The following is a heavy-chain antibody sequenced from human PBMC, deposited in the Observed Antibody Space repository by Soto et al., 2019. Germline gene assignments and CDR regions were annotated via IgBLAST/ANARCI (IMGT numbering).Heavy chain of an antibody. CDR2: IYFSGST. CDR3: ATAPAPDVTRNWFDP. J-gene: IGHJ5*02. CDR1: GGSVSSGSYY. Sequence: TSETLSLTCTVSGGSVSSGSYYWSWIRQPPGKALEWIGYIYFSGSTYYNPSLKSRVTMSLDVSRNQFSVKLTSVTAADTAVYYCATAPAPDVTRNWFDPWGQGTLVTVS. V-gene: IGHV4-61*01. D-gene: IGHD2-2*01.